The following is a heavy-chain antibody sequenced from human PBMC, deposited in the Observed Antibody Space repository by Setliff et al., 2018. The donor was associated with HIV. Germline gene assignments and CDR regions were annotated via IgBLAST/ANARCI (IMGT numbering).Heavy chain of an antibody. CDR1: GFTFNKAW. V-gene: IGHV3-15*01. Sequence: GSLRLSCAASGFTFNKAWMNWVRQAPGEGLEWVGRIKTESDGGAIDYAAPVKGRFTISRDDSKNTLYLQMNSLNIEDTAVYFCATIARNTDWFSGTFYYYMDVWGKGTTVTVS. J-gene: IGHJ6*03. CDR2: IKTESDGGAI. D-gene: IGHD3-9*01. CDR3: ATIARNTDWFSGTFYYYMDV.